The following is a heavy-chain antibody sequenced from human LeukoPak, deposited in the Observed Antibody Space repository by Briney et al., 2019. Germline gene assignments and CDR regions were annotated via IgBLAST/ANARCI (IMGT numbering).Heavy chain of an antibody. D-gene: IGHD3-22*01. CDR2: IYYTGST. CDR1: DGSISSYY. J-gene: IGHJ4*02. Sequence: SETLSLTCTVSDGSISSYYWSWMRQPPGKGLEWIGYIYYTGSTNYNPSLTSRVIISVDTSKNQFSLKLSSATAADTAVYYCARGATYDIFFDSWGQGTLVTVSS. CDR3: ARGATYDIFFDS. V-gene: IGHV4-59*01.